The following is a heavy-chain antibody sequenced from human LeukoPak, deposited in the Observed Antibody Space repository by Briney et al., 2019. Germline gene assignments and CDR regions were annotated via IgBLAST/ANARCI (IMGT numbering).Heavy chain of an antibody. CDR2: INPKSGGT. CDR1: GYTFSDYY. CDR3: ATAWGHDYGDYVYLDP. V-gene: IGHV1-2*02. J-gene: IGHJ5*02. Sequence: ASVKVSCKASGYTFSDYYMHWVRQAPGQGLEWMGWINPKSGGTTYAQKFQGRVTMTRHTSISTAYMELSRLKSDDTAVYYCATAWGHDYGDYVYLDPWGQGTLVTVSS. D-gene: IGHD4-17*01.